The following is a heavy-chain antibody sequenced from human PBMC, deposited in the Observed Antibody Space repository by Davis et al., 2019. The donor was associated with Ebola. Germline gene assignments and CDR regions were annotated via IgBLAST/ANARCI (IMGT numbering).Heavy chain of an antibody. J-gene: IGHJ4*02. CDR2: IYYSGST. CDR1: GGSISSYY. D-gene: IGHD6-13*01. CDR3: ARTSSWYYFDY. V-gene: IGHV4-59*08. Sequence: MPGGSLRLSCTVSGGSISSYYWSWIRQPPGKGLEWIGYIYYSGSTNYNPSLKSRVTISVDTSKNQFSLKLSSVTAADTAVYYCARTSSWYYFDYWGQGTLVTVSS.